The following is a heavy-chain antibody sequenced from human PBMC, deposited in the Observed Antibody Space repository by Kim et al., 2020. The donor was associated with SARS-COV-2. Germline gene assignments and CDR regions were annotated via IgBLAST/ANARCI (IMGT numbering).Heavy chain of an antibody. D-gene: IGHD2-2*01. Sequence: SETLSLTCAVYGGSFSGYYWSWIRQPPGKGLEWIGEINHSGSTNYNPSLKSRVTISVDTSKNQFSLKLSSVTAADTAVYYCARMAQYCSSTSCYAGWFDPWGQGTLVTVSS. CDR3: ARMAQYCSSTSCYAGWFDP. J-gene: IGHJ5*02. V-gene: IGHV4-34*01. CDR2: INHSGST. CDR1: GGSFSGYY.